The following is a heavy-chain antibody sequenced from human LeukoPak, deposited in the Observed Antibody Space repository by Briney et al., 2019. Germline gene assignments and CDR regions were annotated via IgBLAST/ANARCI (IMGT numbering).Heavy chain of an antibody. V-gene: IGHV3-48*02. CDR3: ARAMRSGYDY. D-gene: IGHD5-12*01. J-gene: IGHJ4*02. CDR1: GFTFSSYA. CDR2: ISSDSDSI. Sequence: GGSLRLSCAASGFTFSSYAMTWVRQAPGKRLEWVSYISSDSDSIYYADSLKGRFTISRDNAENSLYLQMNSLRDEDTAVYYCARAMRSGYDYWGQGTLVTVSS.